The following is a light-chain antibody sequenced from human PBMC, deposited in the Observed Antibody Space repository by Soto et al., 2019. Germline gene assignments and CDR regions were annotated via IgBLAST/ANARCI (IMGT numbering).Light chain of an antibody. Sequence: DIQMTQSPSSLSASVGDSVTITCRSSQSISSYLNWYQQKLGKAPKLLIFGASTLQSGVPSWFTGSGSGTDFTLTISNLQPEDFATYYCQQSYSTPRTFGQGTEVEV. CDR1: QSISSY. J-gene: IGKJ1*01. V-gene: IGKV1-39*01. CDR3: QQSYSTPRT. CDR2: GAS.